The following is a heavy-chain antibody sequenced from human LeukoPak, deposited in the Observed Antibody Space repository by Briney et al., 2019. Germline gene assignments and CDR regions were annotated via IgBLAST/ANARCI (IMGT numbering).Heavy chain of an antibody. D-gene: IGHD3-10*01. CDR2: INHTGST. V-gene: IGHV4-34*01. CDR3: ARVGRWFGELVGYYYYYGMDV. CDR1: GGAFSGYY. J-gene: IGHJ6*04. Sequence: SDTLSLTCAVYGGAFSGYYWSRIRQPPGKDLNWPREINHTGSTNYNPSLKSRVTISVDTSKNQFSLKLSSVTAADTAVYYCARVGRWFGELVGYYYYYGMDVWGKGTTVTVSS.